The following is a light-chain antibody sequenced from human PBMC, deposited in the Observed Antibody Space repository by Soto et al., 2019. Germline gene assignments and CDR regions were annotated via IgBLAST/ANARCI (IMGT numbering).Light chain of an antibody. J-gene: IGKJ4*02. Sequence: DIQMTQSPSTLSGSVGDRVTLTCRASQTISSSFVWYQQKPAKAPKLLIYKASTINSRVPSRFSGSGSGTEFTLTISSLQPDDFAMYYCQHYNSYSDAFGGGTRVELK. CDR3: QHYNSYSDA. CDR2: KAS. V-gene: IGKV1-5*03. CDR1: QTISSS.